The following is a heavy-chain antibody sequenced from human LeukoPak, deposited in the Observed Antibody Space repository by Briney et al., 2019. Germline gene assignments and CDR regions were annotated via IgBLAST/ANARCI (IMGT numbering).Heavy chain of an antibody. J-gene: IGHJ3*01. CDR2: ISSTGGTI. Sequence: PGGSLRLSCAASGFTFSNYLMNWVRQAPGKGLEWVSFISSTGGTIYYADSVKGRFTVSRDNGKNSLLLQMNSLRAEDTALYYCARGYSRAAFDFWGQGTVVAVSS. CDR3: ARGYSRAAFDF. CDR1: GFTFSNYL. V-gene: IGHV3-48*01. D-gene: IGHD2-15*01.